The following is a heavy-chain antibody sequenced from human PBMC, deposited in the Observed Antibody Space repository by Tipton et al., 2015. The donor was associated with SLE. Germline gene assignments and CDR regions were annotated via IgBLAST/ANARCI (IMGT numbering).Heavy chain of an antibody. Sequence: TLSLTCAVYGGSFSGYYWSWIRQPPGKGLEWIGEINHSGSTNYNPSLKSRVTISVDTSKNQFSLKLSSVTAADTAVYYCARVSGQLGAFDIWGQGTMVTVSS. CDR2: INHSGST. CDR3: ARVSGQLGAFDI. J-gene: IGHJ3*02. D-gene: IGHD6-6*01. CDR1: GGSFSGYY. V-gene: IGHV4-34*01.